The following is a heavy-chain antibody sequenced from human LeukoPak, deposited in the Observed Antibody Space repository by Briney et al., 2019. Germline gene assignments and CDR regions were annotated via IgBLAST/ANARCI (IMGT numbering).Heavy chain of an antibody. J-gene: IGHJ4*02. CDR2: ITGSISYI. D-gene: IGHD6-6*01. V-gene: IGHV3-21*01. CDR3: ASGCSSSPYFDY. Sequence: GGSLRLSCAASGFTFSTYYMNWVRQAPAEGLEWVSVITGSISYIYYTHSVKGRFTISRDNSKNSLFLQMNSVRDEDTAVYYCASGCSSSPYFDYWGQGTLVTVSS. CDR1: GFTFSTYY.